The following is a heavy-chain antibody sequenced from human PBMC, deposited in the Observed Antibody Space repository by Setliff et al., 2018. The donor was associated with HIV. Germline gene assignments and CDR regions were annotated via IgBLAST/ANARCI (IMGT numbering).Heavy chain of an antibody. CDR3: ARDRIEVVVDGPHDVFDV. CDR2: IHTSGST. CDR1: GDSIGYFY. Sequence: SETLSLTCTVSGDSIGYFYWSWIRQPAGRGLEWMGRIHTSGSTNYNPSLTSRVTLSVDTSKNQFFLKLTSLSAADTAVYYCARDRIEVVVDGPHDVFDVWGRGATVTVSS. V-gene: IGHV4-4*07. J-gene: IGHJ3*01. D-gene: IGHD2-15*01.